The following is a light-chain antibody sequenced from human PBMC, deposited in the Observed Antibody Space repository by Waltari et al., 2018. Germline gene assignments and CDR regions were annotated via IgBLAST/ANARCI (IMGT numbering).Light chain of an antibody. V-gene: IGLV2-14*01. CDR3: SSYTSSSTVVV. J-gene: IGLJ3*02. CDR1: SSDVGGYNY. CDR2: DVS. Sequence: QSALTQPASVSGSPGQSITLSCTGTSSDVGGYNYVSWYQQHPGKAPKLMIYDVSNRPSRVSKRFSGSKSGNTASLTISGLQAEDEADYYCSSYTSSSTVVVFGGGTKLTVL.